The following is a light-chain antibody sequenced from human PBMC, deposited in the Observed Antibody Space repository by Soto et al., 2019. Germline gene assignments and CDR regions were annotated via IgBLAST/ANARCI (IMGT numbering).Light chain of an antibody. J-gene: IGLJ1*01. V-gene: IGLV2-14*01. Sequence: QSVLTQPASVSGSPGQSITTSCTATSSDVGGYNYVSWYQQQAGKAPQLLIYEVNYRPSGVSDRFSGSKYGTTASLTISGLQAEDEADYYCSSYTTTKNCVFGTGTRSPS. CDR3: SSYTTTKNCV. CDR2: EVN. CDR1: SSDVGGYNY.